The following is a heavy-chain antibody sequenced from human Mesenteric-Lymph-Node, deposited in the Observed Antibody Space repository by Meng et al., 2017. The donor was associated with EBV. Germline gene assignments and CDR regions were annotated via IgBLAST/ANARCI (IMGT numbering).Heavy chain of an antibody. CDR3: ARTPGPVAVPFDY. Sequence: QLRLQESGPGLVKPSETLSLTCTVSGAPISSSSYYWGWIRQPPGKGLEWIGSIYYSGSTYYNPSLKSRVTISVDTSKNQFSLKLSSVTAADTAVYYCARTPGPVAVPFDYWGQGTLVTVSS. D-gene: IGHD6-19*01. CDR1: GAPISSSSYY. V-gene: IGHV4-39*01. J-gene: IGHJ4*02. CDR2: IYYSGST.